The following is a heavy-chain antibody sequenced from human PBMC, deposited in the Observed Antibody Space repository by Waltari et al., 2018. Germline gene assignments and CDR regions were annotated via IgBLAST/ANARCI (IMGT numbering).Heavy chain of an antibody. V-gene: IGHV1-2*02. J-gene: IGHJ4*02. D-gene: IGHD5-18*01. CDR1: GYTFTGYY. CDR2: TNPNSGGK. CDR3: ARSWIQLWFGGFDY. Sequence: QVQLVQSGAEVKKPGASVKVSCKASGYTFTGYYMHWVRQAPGQGLEWMGRTNPNSGGKNYDQKFQVRVTRTRDTSISTAYMELSRLRSDDTAVYYCARSWIQLWFGGFDYWGQGTLVTVSS.